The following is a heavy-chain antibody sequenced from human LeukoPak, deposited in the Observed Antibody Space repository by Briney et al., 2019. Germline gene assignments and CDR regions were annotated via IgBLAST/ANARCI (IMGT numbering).Heavy chain of an antibody. CDR3: ARDRKVGATEYDY. CDR1: GLTVSSNY. J-gene: IGHJ4*02. D-gene: IGHD1-26*01. V-gene: IGHV3-53*01. CDR2: IYSGGST. Sequence: GGSLRLSCAASGLTVSSNYMSWVRQAPGKGLEWVSVIYSGGSTYYADSVKGRFTISRDNSKNTLYLQMNSLRAEDTAVYYCARDRKVGATEYDYWGQGTLVTVSS.